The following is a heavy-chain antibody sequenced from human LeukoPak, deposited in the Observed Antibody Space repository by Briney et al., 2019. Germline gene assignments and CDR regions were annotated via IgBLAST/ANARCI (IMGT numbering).Heavy chain of an antibody. V-gene: IGHV3-23*01. Sequence: GGSLRLSCAASGFTFSSYAMSWVRQAPGKGLEWVSAISGSGGSTYYADSVKGRFTISRDNSKNTLYLQMNSLRAEDTAVYYCAKDRGHGLRFLEWLFNYWGQGTLVTVSS. CDR1: GFTFSSYA. J-gene: IGHJ4*02. D-gene: IGHD3-3*01. CDR3: AKDRGHGLRFLEWLFNY. CDR2: ISGSGGST.